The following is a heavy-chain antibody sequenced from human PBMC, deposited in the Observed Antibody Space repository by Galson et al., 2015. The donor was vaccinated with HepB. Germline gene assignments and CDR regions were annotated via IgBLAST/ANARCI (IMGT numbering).Heavy chain of an antibody. Sequence: SLRLSCAASGFTFSDYYMSWIRQAPGKGLEWVSYISSSSSYTNYADSVKGRFTISRDNAKNSLYLQMNSLRAEDTAVYYCARRLRFLECCGMDVWGQGTTVTVSS. CDR1: GFTFSDYY. J-gene: IGHJ6*02. CDR3: ARRLRFLECCGMDV. V-gene: IGHV3-11*06. D-gene: IGHD3-3*01. CDR2: ISSSSSYT.